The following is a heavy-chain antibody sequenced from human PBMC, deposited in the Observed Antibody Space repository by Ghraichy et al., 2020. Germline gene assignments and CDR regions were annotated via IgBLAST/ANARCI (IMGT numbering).Heavy chain of an antibody. Sequence: GGSLRLSCAASGFTITRYSMHWVRQAPGKGLEWVAVILYDGNTKDYADSVKGRFTISRDDSKNTLYLQLNSLRAEDTAVYYCARGRYHDNSGAGAYKGVDDWGQGTTVTVSS. CDR1: GFTITRYS. CDR2: ILYDGNTK. CDR3: ARGRYHDNSGAGAYKGVDD. V-gene: IGHV3-30-3*01. J-gene: IGHJ6*02. D-gene: IGHD3-22*01.